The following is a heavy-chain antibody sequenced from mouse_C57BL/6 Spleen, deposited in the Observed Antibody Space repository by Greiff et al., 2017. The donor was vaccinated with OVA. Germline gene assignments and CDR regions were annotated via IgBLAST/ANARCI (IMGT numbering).Heavy chain of an antibody. D-gene: IGHD2-1*01. V-gene: IGHV7-3*01. CDR1: GFTFTDYY. CDR3: ARPLLYYAMDY. J-gene: IGHJ4*01. Sequence: EVKVVESGGGLVQPGGSLSLSCAASGFTFTDYYMSWVRQPPGKALEWLGFIRNKANGYTTEYSASVKGRFTISRDNSQSILYLQMNALRAEDSATYYCARPLLYYAMDYWGQGTSVTVSS. CDR2: IRNKANGYTT.